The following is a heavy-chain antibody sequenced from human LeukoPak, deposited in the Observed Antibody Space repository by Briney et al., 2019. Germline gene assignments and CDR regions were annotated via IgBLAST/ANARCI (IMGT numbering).Heavy chain of an antibody. J-gene: IGHJ6*03. V-gene: IGHV1-2*02. Sequence: ASVKVSCKASGYTFTGYYMHWVRQAPGQGLEWMGWINPNSGGTNYAQKFQGRVTMTRDTSISTAYMELSRLRSDDTAVYYCAREGQGGDGYNWDYYYYMDVWGKGTTVTVSS. CDR1: GYTFTGYY. CDR2: INPNSGGT. CDR3: AREGQGGDGYNWDYYYYMDV. D-gene: IGHD5-24*01.